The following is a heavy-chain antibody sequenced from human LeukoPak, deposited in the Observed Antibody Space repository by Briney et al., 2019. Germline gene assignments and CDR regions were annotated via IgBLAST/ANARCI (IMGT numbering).Heavy chain of an antibody. V-gene: IGHV3-33*01. CDR2: IWSDGSTK. D-gene: IGHD6-13*01. Sequence: PGRSLRLSCAASGYTFSSYGMHWVRQAPGKGLEWVAVIWSDGSTKYYADSVKGRFTISRDNSKNTLYLQMNSLRAEDTAVYYCARGQPPSYYDMDVWGQGTMVTVSS. CDR3: ARGQPPSYYDMDV. CDR1: GYTFSSYG. J-gene: IGHJ6*02.